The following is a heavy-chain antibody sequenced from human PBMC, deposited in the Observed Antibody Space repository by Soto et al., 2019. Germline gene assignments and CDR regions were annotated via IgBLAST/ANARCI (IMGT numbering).Heavy chain of an antibody. CDR1: GLTFSSYA. CDR3: ARYYYLFNGGYGFSMDV. Sequence: QVQLVESGGGVVQPGRSLRLSCAASGLTFSSYAMHWVRQAPGKGLEWVAVISYDGSNKYYADSVKGRFTISRDNYKTTLYLQMNTLRAEDRAWYYCARYYYLFNGGYGFSMDVWGQGPTVPVSS. CDR2: ISYDGSNK. D-gene: IGHD5-12*01. J-gene: IGHJ6*02. V-gene: IGHV3-30-3*01.